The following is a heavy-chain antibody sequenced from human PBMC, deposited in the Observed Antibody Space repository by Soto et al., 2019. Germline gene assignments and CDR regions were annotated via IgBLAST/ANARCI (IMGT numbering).Heavy chain of an antibody. CDR2: IYYSGST. D-gene: IGHD7-27*01. CDR1: GGSISSGDYY. CDR3: ARTPGVWFDP. Sequence: SETLSLTCTVSGGSISSGDYYWSWIRQPPGKGLEWIGYIYYSGSTYYNPSLKSRVTISIDPSKNQFSLKLNSVTAADAAVYYCARTPGVWFDPWGRGTLVTVSS. V-gene: IGHV4-30-4*01. J-gene: IGHJ5*02.